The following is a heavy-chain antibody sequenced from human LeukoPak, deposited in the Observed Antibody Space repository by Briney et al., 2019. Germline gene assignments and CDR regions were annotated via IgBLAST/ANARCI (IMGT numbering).Heavy chain of an antibody. D-gene: IGHD4-11*01. CDR2: IYHSGST. J-gene: IGHJ4*02. CDR3: ARTVTTTHFEN. CDR1: GGSISSGGYS. Sequence: SETLSLTCAVSGGSISSGGYSWSWIRQPPGKGLEWIGYIYHSGSTYYNPSLKSRVTISVDRSKNQFSLKLSSVTAADTAVYYCARTVTTTHFENWGQGILVTVSS. V-gene: IGHV4-30-2*01.